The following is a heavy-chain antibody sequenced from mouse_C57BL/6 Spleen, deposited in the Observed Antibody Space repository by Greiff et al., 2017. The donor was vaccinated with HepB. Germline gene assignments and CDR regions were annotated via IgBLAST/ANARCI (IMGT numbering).Heavy chain of an antibody. Sequence: EVKLMESGGGLVKPGGSLKLSCAASGFTFSDYGMHWVRQAPEKGLEWVAYISSGSSTIYYADTVKGRFTIARDNAKNTLFLQMTSLRSEDTAVYYCARRGYDGSSDFDYWGQGTTLTVSS. D-gene: IGHD1-1*01. J-gene: IGHJ2*01. CDR1: GFTFSDYG. V-gene: IGHV5-17*01. CDR2: ISSGSSTI. CDR3: ARRGYDGSSDFDY.